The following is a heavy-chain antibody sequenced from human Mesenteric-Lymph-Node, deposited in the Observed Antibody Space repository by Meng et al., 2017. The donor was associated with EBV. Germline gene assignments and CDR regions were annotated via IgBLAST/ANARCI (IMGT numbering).Heavy chain of an antibody. CDR1: GGSISSDNW. D-gene: IGHD3-10*01. Sequence: QLQLQEPGPGWVMPSAPLSLTCNVSGGSISSDNWWTWVRQPPGKGLEWIGEIHHSGATNYNPSLKSRVTISVDKSKNQFSLKLSSVTAADAAVYFCASVIYGSGLNSWFDPWGHGTLVTVSS. CDR3: ASVIYGSGLNSWFDP. CDR2: IHHSGAT. V-gene: IGHV4-4*02. J-gene: IGHJ5*02.